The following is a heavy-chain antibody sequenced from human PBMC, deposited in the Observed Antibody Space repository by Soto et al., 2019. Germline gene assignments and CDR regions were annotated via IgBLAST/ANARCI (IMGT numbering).Heavy chain of an antibody. CDR1: VFTFCNYA. D-gene: IGHD3-9*01. V-gene: IGHV3-23*01. Sequence: GXSLRLSCAASVFTFCNYAMTWVRQAPGKGLECVSRISGSGGGTYYADSVKGRFTISRDNSENTLYLHLNSLRVEYTAIYYCARIPHRYDALTGPGYWGQGALVTVSS. J-gene: IGHJ4*02. CDR2: ISGSGGGT. CDR3: ARIPHRYDALTGPGY.